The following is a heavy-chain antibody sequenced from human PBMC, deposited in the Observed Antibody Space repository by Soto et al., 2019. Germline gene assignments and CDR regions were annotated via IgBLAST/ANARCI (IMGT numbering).Heavy chain of an antibody. CDR3: ATGSAWGALFAY. V-gene: IGHV4-31*02. CDR2: IYYSGST. J-gene: IGHJ4*02. Sequence: RIMQHPGRGLEWIGYIYYSGSTYYNPSLKSRVTISLDTSKNQFSLWLSSVTAADTAVYYCATGSAWGALFAYWGQGTLVTVSS. D-gene: IGHD3-16*01.